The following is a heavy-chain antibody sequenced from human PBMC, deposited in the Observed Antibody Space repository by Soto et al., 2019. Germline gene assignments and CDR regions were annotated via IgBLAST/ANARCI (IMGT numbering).Heavy chain of an antibody. Sequence: QVQLVQSGAEVKKPGSSVKVSCKAPGGSFSSYAINWVRQAPGQGLEWMGGIIPMSATRTYAQKFQDRVTITAYDSSTTVYMELGSLQSEDTAVYYCARPIRYYDVWRDYPPFDYWGQGTLVTVSS. CDR1: GGSFSSYA. CDR2: IIPMSATR. D-gene: IGHD3-3*01. J-gene: IGHJ4*02. CDR3: ARPIRYYDVWRDYPPFDY. V-gene: IGHV1-69*01.